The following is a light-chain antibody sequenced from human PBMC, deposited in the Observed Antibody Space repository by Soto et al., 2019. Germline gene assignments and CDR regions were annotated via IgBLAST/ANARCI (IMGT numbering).Light chain of an antibody. V-gene: IGLV1-40*01. J-gene: IGLJ2*01. Sequence: QSVLTQPPSVSGAPGQRVTISCTGSSSNIGAGYDVHWYQQLPGTAPKRLIYGNSNRPTGVPDRFSGSKSGTSASLAITGLKAEDEDDYYCEAYDSSLSGFHVVCGKGTKLTVL. CDR3: EAYDSSLSGFHVV. CDR2: GNS. CDR1: SSNIGAGYD.